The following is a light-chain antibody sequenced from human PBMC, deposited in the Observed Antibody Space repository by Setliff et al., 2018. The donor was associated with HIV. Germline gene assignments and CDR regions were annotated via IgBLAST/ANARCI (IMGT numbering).Light chain of an antibody. CDR2: DVS. Sequence: QSVLAQPASVSGSPGQSITISCTGTSNDVGGYNHVAWYQEHPGKAPKLMIYDVSNRPSGVSNRFSGSKSGSTASLTISGLLAEDESDYYCSSYTGSGTFVFGGGTKVTVL. J-gene: IGLJ1*01. CDR3: SSYTGSGTFV. CDR1: SNDVGGYNH. V-gene: IGLV2-14*03.